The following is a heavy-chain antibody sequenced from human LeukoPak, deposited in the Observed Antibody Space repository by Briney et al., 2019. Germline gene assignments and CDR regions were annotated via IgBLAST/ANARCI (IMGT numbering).Heavy chain of an antibody. Sequence: GGSLRLSCEDSGFIFSSYWMSWVRQAPGKGLEWVANINQDGSEKYYVDSVKGRFTISRDNSKNTLYLQMNTLRAEDTAVYYCANPPFFRDGSSGYWGQGTLVTVSS. D-gene: IGHD3-22*01. V-gene: IGHV3-7*03. J-gene: IGHJ4*02. CDR1: GFIFSSYW. CDR3: ANPPFFRDGSSGY. CDR2: INQDGSEK.